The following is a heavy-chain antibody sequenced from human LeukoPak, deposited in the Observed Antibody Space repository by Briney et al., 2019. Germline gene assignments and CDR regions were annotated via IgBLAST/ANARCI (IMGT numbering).Heavy chain of an antibody. V-gene: IGHV4-4*09. Sequence: SETLSLTCTVSGGSISSYYWSWIRQPPGKGLEWIGYIYTSGSTNYNPSLKSRVTISVDTSKNQFSLKLSSVTAADTAVYYCARHRGIAARLRYYYYMDVWGKGTTVTVSS. CDR1: GGSISSYY. J-gene: IGHJ6*03. D-gene: IGHD6-13*01. CDR3: ARHRGIAARLRYYYYMDV. CDR2: IYTSGST.